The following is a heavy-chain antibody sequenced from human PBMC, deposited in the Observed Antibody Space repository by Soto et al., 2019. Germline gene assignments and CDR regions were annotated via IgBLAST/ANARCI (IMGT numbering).Heavy chain of an antibody. CDR2: IYYSGST. CDR1: GGSISSGGYY. V-gene: IGHV4-31*03. D-gene: IGHD3-22*01. Sequence: QVQLQESGPGLVKPSQTLSLTCTVSGGSISSGGYYWSWIRQHPGKGLEWIGYIYYSGSTYYNPSLKSGVTISVDTSKNQFSLKLSSVTAADTAVYYCARHNYDSSGTAVDVWGQGTTVTVSS. CDR3: ARHNYDSSGTAVDV. J-gene: IGHJ6*02.